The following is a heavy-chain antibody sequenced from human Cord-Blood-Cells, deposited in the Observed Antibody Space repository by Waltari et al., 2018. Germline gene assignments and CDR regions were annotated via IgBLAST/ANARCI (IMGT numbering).Heavy chain of an antibody. D-gene: IGHD2-15*01. CDR3: ARGHSYCSGGSCYYYYYGMDV. J-gene: IGHJ6*02. Sequence: QVQLQQWGAGLLKPSETLSLTCAVYGGSFSGYYWSWIRQPPGKGLEWIGEINHSGSTTYNPSLKSRVTISVDTSKNQFSLKLSSVTAADTAVYYCARGHSYCSGGSCYYYYYGMDVWGQGTTVTVSS. CDR1: GGSFSGYY. V-gene: IGHV4-34*01. CDR2: INHSGST.